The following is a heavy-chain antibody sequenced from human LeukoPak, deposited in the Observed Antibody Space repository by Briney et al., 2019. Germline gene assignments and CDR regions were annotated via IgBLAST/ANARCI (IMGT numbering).Heavy chain of an antibody. CDR2: ISSSSSYI. CDR1: GFTFSSYS. Sequence: GGSLRLSCAASGFTFSSYSMNWVRQAPGKGLEWVSSISSSSSYIYYADSVKGRFTISRDNAKSSLYLQMNSLRAEDTAVYYCASDITMVRGVTTDYWGQGTLVTVSS. V-gene: IGHV3-21*01. CDR3: ASDITMVRGVTTDY. D-gene: IGHD3-10*01. J-gene: IGHJ4*02.